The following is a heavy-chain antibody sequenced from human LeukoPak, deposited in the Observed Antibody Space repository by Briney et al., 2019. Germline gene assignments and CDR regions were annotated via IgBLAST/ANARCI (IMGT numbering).Heavy chain of an antibody. D-gene: IGHD5-24*01. Sequence: GGSLRLSCAASGFTVSRKYMSWVRQAPGKGLEWVSVIYSGGTTYYADSVKGRFTISRDNSKNMLYLQMNSLRTEDTAVYYCAREFGHNRWYFDYWGQGALVTVSS. CDR3: AREFGHNRWYFDY. V-gene: IGHV3-66*01. J-gene: IGHJ4*02. CDR2: IYSGGTT. CDR1: GFTVSRKY.